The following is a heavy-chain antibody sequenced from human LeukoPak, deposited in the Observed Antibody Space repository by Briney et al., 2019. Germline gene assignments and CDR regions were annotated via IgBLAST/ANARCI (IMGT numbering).Heavy chain of an antibody. CDR1: GGSINNYL. D-gene: IGHD6-13*01. Sequence: PSETLSLTCTVSGGSINNYLWSWIRQPAGRGVEWIGRIYTNGDTRYNPSLKSRVTLSVDTSKNQLSLKLMSMTAADTAVYYCARAAAAAGGQYFDYWGQGTLVTVSS. CDR3: ARAAAAAGGQYFDY. J-gene: IGHJ4*02. CDR2: IYTNGDT. V-gene: IGHV4-4*07.